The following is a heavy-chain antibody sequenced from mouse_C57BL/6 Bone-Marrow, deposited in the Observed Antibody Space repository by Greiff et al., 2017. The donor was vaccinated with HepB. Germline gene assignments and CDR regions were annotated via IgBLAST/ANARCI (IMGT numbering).Heavy chain of an antibody. CDR1: GFNIKDDY. D-gene: IGHD2-4*01. CDR3: TTDDYEGFAY. CDR2: IDPENGDT. J-gene: IGHJ3*01. Sequence: VQLQQSGAELVRPGASVKLSCTASGFNIKDDYMHWVKQRPEQGLEWIGWIDPENGDTEYASKFQGKATITADTSSNTAYLQLSSLTSEDTAGYYSTTDDYEGFAYWGQGTLVTVSA. V-gene: IGHV14-4*01.